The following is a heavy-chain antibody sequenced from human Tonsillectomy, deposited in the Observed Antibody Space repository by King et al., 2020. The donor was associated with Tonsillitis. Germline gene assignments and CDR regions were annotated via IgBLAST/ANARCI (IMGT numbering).Heavy chain of an antibody. Sequence: VQLVESGGGLVQPGGSLKLSCVASGFTLSGSALHWVRQASGKGLEWVGRIITKANSYATAYGASVKGRFTISRDDSKNTAYLQMNSLKTEDTAVYYCTRRMTPRAYGMDVWGQGTTVTVSS. CDR3: TRRMTPRAYGMDV. CDR1: GFTLSGSA. V-gene: IGHV3-73*01. D-gene: IGHD2-8*01. J-gene: IGHJ6*02. CDR2: IITKANSYAT.